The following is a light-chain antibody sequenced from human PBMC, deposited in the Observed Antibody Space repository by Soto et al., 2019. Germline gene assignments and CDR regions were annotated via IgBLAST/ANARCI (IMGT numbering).Light chain of an antibody. V-gene: IGLV2-14*01. CDR3: CSYSSSSTPEV. J-gene: IGLJ1*01. CDR2: DVS. CDR1: SSDVGGYNF. Sequence: QSALTQPASVSGSPGQSITISCTGTSSDVGGYNFVSWYQQYPGKAPKLMIYDVSNRPSGVSNRFSGSKSGNTASLTISGLQAEDEADYYCCSYSSSSTPEVFGTGTKLTVL.